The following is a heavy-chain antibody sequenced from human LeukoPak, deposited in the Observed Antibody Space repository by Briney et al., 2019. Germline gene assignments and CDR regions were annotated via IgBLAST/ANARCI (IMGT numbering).Heavy chain of an antibody. CDR3: ARGSLYGSGPYYYYYYGMDV. Sequence: SETLSLTCTVSSGSISNYYWSWIRQPPGKGLEWIGEINHSGSTKYNPSLKSRVTISVDTSKNQFSLKLSSVTAADTAVYYCARGSLYGSGPYYYYYYGMDVWGQGTTVTVSS. J-gene: IGHJ6*02. V-gene: IGHV4-34*01. D-gene: IGHD3-10*01. CDR2: INHSGST. CDR1: SGSISNYY.